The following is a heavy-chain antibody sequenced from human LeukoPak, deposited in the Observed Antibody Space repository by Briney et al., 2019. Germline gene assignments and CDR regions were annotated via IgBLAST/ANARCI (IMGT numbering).Heavy chain of an antibody. D-gene: IGHD6-19*01. CDR3: ARAYSSGWSAYFDY. Sequence: GGSLRLSCAASGFTFSSYAMHWVRQAPGKGLEYVSAISSNGGSTYYADSVKGRFTISRDNSKNTLYLQMGSLRAEDMAVHYCARAYSSGWSAYFDYWGQGTLVTVSS. V-gene: IGHV3-64*02. CDR1: GFTFSSYA. CDR2: ISSNGGST. J-gene: IGHJ4*02.